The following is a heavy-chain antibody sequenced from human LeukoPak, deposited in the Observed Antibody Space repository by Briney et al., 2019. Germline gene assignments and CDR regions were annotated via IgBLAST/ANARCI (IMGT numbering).Heavy chain of an antibody. CDR2: MYSGGST. Sequence: GGSLRLSCAVSGFTVSSNYMSWLRQAPGKGLEWVSVMYSGGSTYYADSVKGRFTISRHNSKNTLYLEINSLRPEDTAVYYCARGGRDYNPFDYWGQGTLVTVSS. CDR1: GFTVSSNY. D-gene: IGHD4-11*01. J-gene: IGHJ4*02. V-gene: IGHV3-53*04. CDR3: ARGGRDYNPFDY.